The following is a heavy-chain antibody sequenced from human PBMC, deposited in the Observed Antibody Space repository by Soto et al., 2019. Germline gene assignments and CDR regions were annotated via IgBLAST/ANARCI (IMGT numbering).Heavy chain of an antibody. V-gene: IGHV1-18*01. J-gene: IGHJ4*02. CDR2: ISAYNGNT. D-gene: IGHD1-26*01. Sequence: ASVKVSCKASGYTFTSYGISWVRQGPGQGLEWMGWISAYNGNTNYAQKLQGRVTMTTDTSTSTAYMELRSLRSDDTAVYYCARDYWGGSGSGYFDYWGQGTLVTVSS. CDR3: ARDYWGGSGSGYFDY. CDR1: GYTFTSYG.